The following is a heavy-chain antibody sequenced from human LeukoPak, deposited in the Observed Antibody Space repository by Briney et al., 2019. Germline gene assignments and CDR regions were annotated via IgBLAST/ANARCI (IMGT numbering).Heavy chain of an antibody. CDR1: GGSFSGYY. CDR2: INHSGST. CDR3: AGGRGSGSYYGYYYGMDV. D-gene: IGHD3-10*01. V-gene: IGHV4-34*01. J-gene: IGHJ6*02. Sequence: PSETLSLTCAVYGGSFSGYYWSWIRQPPGKGLEWIGEINHSGSTNYNPSLKSRVTISVDTSKNQFSLKLSSVTAADTAVYYGAGGRGSGSYYGYYYGMDVWGQGTTVTVS.